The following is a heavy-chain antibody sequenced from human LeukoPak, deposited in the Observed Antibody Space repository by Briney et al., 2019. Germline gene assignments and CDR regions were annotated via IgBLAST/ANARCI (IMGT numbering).Heavy chain of an antibody. CDR3: AKEITYYDFWSGYYTGMAVDY. CDR1: GFTFSSYA. CDR2: ISGSGGST. D-gene: IGHD3-3*01. V-gene: IGHV3-23*01. J-gene: IGHJ4*02. Sequence: GGSLRLSCAASGFTFSSYAMSWVRQAPGKGLEWVSAISGSGGSTYYADSVKGRFTISRDNSKNTLYLQMNSLRAEDTAVYYCAKEITYYDFWSGYYTGMAVDYWGQGTLVTVSS.